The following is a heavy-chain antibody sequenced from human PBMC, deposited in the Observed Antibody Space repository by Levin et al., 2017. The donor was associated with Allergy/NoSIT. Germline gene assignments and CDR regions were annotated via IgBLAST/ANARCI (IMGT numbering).Heavy chain of an antibody. CDR2: IVFDGNDQ. V-gene: IGHV3-30*18. J-gene: IGHJ3*01. Sequence: GGSLRLSCAASGFQFSLYGMHWVRQAPGKGLEWVALIVFDGNDQYYADSVKGRFTISRDNSKNTLYLQMSSLRENDTAIYYCAKRVYGNDNTCQSHDASDVWGQGTLVIVSS. CDR1: GFQFSLYG. D-gene: IGHD2/OR15-2a*01. CDR3: AKRVYGNDNTCQSHDASDV.